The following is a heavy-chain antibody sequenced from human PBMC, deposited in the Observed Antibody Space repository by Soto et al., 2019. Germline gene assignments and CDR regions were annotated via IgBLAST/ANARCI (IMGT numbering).Heavy chain of an antibody. D-gene: IGHD2-2*01. V-gene: IGHV4-30-4*01. Sequence: SETLSLTCTVSGGSITSKNYQWSWIRQPPGKGLEWIGYIHYSGTTSYNPSLTSRLSMSLETSKNQFSLRLTSVTAADTAVYYCARDYVPPNAMGSSYFDYWGQGTLVTVSS. CDR3: ARDYVPPNAMGSSYFDY. J-gene: IGHJ4*02. CDR1: GGSITSKNYQ. CDR2: IHYSGTT.